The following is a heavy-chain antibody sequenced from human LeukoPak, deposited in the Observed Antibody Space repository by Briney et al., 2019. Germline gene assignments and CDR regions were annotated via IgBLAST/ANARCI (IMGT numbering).Heavy chain of an antibody. CDR1: GGSIRSGGYY. J-gene: IGHJ4*02. CDR3: ARDYSGEWFGELLSTVGFDY. CDR2: IYYSGST. V-gene: IGHV4-39*07. Sequence: LSGTLSLTCTVSGGSIRSGGYYWGWIRQPPGKGLEWIGSIYYSGSTYYNPSLKSRVTISVDTSKNQFSLKLSSVTAADTAVYYCARDYSGEWFGELLSTVGFDYWGQGTLVTVSS. D-gene: IGHD3-10*01.